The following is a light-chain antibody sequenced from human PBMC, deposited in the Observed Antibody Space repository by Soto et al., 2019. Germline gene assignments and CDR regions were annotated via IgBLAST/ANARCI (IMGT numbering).Light chain of an antibody. CDR2: TAS. Sequence: DLQMTQSPSTLSASVGDRVTITCRASQSVRSWLAWYQQKPGKAPKLLIYTASDLDTGVPSRISGGGSGTEFTLSISSLQPEDFATYYCQQSYSTLVTFGPGTKVDIK. CDR3: QQSYSTLVT. CDR1: QSVRSW. V-gene: IGKV1-39*01. J-gene: IGKJ3*01.